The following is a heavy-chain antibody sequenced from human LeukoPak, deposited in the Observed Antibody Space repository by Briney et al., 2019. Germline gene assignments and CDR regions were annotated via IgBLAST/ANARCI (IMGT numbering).Heavy chain of an antibody. D-gene: IGHD5-18*01. CDR2: IKQDGSEE. J-gene: IGHJ4*02. Sequence: GGSLRLSCAASGFTFSDYYMSWIRQAPGKGLEWVANIKQDGSEEYYVDSVKGRFTISRDNAKNSLYLQLNSLRAEDTAVYYCARDSPERGYSYGPLDNYFDYWGQGTLVTVSS. CDR3: ARDSPERGYSYGPLDNYFDY. V-gene: IGHV3-7*01. CDR1: GFTFSDYY.